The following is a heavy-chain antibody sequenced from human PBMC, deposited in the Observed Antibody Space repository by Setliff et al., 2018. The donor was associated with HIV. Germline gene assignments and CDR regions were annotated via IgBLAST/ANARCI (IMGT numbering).Heavy chain of an antibody. D-gene: IGHD1-26*01. J-gene: IGHJ4*02. Sequence: SVKVSCKASGGTFSSYAISWVRQAPGQGLEWMGGIIPILGIANYAQKFQGRVTITADESTSTAYMELSSLTFEDTTVYYCAKEAKRVGDSQNYYESWGQGTLVTVSS. CDR3: AKEAKRVGDSQNYYES. CDR1: GGTFSSYA. CDR2: IIPILGIA. V-gene: IGHV1-69*10.